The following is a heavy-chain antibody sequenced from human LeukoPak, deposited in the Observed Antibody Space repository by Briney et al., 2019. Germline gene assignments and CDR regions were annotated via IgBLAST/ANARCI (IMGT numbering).Heavy chain of an antibody. J-gene: IGHJ4*02. CDR3: ARDRHGSFDY. CDR2: TSYDGSNK. D-gene: IGHD2-15*01. V-gene: IGHV3-30*14. Sequence: PGGSLRLSCAASGFTFSSYGMHWVRQAPGKGLEWVALTSYDGSNKDYADSVKGRFTISRDNSKNTLYLQMNSLRAEDTAVYYCARDRHGSFDYWGQGTLVTVSS. CDR1: GFTFSSYG.